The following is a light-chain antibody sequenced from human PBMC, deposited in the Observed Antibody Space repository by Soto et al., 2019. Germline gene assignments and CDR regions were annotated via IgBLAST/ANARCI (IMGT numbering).Light chain of an antibody. CDR1: QTVSKF. J-gene: IGKJ1*01. CDR3: QQTYTLPRT. Sequence: IQMTLSPSSLSASVGDRVTIACRASQTVSKFVNWYQQKPGKVPALLIYSTSTLYSGVPSRFSGSGSGTEFTLTINGLQPEDFATYYCQQTYTLPRTFAQGTKVDI. CDR2: STS. V-gene: IGKV1-39*01.